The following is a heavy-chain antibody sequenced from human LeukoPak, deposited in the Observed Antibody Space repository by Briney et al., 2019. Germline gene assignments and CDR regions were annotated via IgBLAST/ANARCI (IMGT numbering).Heavy chain of an antibody. D-gene: IGHD2-21*02. V-gene: IGHV1-69*04. Sequence: ASVKVSCKASGGTYSSYAISWGRQAPGQGREWMGRIIPIFGIANYAQKFQGRVTITADKSTSTNYMELSSLRSEDTAVYYCARDRGYCGGDCYHDFDYWGQGPLVPVSS. CDR3: ARDRGYCGGDCYHDFDY. CDR1: GGTYSSYA. J-gene: IGHJ4*02. CDR2: IIPIFGIA.